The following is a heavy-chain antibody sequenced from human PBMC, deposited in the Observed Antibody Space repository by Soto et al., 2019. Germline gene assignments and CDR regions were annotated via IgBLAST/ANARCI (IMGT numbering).Heavy chain of an antibody. Sequence: QVQLQESGPGLVRPSGALSVTCAVSGDSISRSHWWSWVRQSPGKGLEWIGEISHSGITNYNPSRKSRVTISGDKSKNQLSLKLTSVTAADTAVYDCARVRYDRSGFDHWGQGTLVSVSS. V-gene: IGHV4-4*02. CDR3: ARVRYDRSGFDH. D-gene: IGHD3-22*01. J-gene: IGHJ4*02. CDR1: GDSISRSHW. CDR2: ISHSGIT.